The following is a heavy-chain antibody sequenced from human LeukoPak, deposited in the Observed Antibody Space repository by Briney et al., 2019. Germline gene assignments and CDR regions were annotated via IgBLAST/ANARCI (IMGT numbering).Heavy chain of an antibody. D-gene: IGHD3-22*01. J-gene: IGHJ4*02. Sequence: GGSLRLSCAASGLTFSSYWMSWVRQAPGKGLEWVANIKQDGSEKYYVDSVKGRFTISRDNAKNSLFLQMNSLRAEDTAVYYCARGEYYYDGGYWGQGTLVTVSS. CDR1: GLTFSSYW. V-gene: IGHV3-7*04. CDR2: IKQDGSEK. CDR3: ARGEYYYDGGY.